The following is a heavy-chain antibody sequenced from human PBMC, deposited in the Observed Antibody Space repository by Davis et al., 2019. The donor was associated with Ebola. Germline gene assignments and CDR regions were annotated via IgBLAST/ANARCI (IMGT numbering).Heavy chain of an antibody. D-gene: IGHD1-26*01. J-gene: IGHJ4*02. CDR2: IYYSGST. Sequence: SETLSLTCTVPGGSISSYYWSWIRQPPGKGLEWIGYIYYSGSTNYNPSLKSRVTISVDTSKNQFSLKLSSVTAADTAVYYCARILNAKTIVGAFDYWGQGTLVTVSS. V-gene: IGHV4-59*01. CDR1: GGSISSYY. CDR3: ARILNAKTIVGAFDY.